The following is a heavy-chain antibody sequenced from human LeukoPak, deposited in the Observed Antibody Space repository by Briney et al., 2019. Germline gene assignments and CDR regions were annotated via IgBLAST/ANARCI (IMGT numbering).Heavy chain of an antibody. CDR3: ARVRYYDFWSGYYSRWFDP. CDR2: IYYSGST. CDR1: GGSISSHY. J-gene: IGHJ5*02. Sequence: PSETLSLTCTVYGGSISSHYWSWIRQPPGKGLEWIGYIYYSGSTNYNPSPKSRVTISVDTSKNQFSLKLSSVTAADTAVYYCARVRYYDFWSGYYSRWFDPWGQGTLVTVSS. D-gene: IGHD3-3*01. V-gene: IGHV4-59*11.